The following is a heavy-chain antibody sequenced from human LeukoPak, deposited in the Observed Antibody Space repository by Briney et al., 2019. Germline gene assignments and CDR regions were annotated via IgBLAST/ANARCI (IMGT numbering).Heavy chain of an antibody. V-gene: IGHV4-39*07. J-gene: IGHJ4*02. CDR1: GGSISSSSYY. Sequence: SETLSLTCTVSGGSISSSSYYWGWIRQPPGKGLEWIGSVYYTGASYYNPSLKSRVTISIDTSKKHFSLKLTSVTAADTAVYYCARDSPEVTYAFDTWGQGTLVTVSS. D-gene: IGHD2-8*01. CDR3: ARDSPEVTYAFDT. CDR2: VYYTGAS.